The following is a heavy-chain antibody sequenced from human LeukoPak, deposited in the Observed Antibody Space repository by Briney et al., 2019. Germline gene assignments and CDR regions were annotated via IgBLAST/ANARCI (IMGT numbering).Heavy chain of an antibody. D-gene: IGHD6-19*01. CDR3: ARDTRRAVGPNYYYYYGMDV. CDR2: ISSSGSTI. J-gene: IGHJ6*02. V-gene: IGHV3-48*03. Sequence: PGGSLRLSCAASGFTFSSYEMNWVRQAPGKGLEWVSYISSSGSTIYYADSVKGRFTISRDNAKNSLYLQMNSLRAEDTAVYYCARDTRRAVGPNYYYYYGMDVWGQGTTVTVSS. CDR1: GFTFSSYE.